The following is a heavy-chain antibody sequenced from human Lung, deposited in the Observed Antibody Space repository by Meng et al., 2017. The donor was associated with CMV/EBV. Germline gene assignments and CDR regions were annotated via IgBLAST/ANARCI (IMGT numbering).Heavy chain of an antibody. CDR1: GDSISSSSYY. D-gene: IGHD2-15*01. V-gene: IGHV4-39*01. CDR2: IYHNGST. J-gene: IGHJ5*02. Sequence: SETLSLXCTVSGDSISSSSYYWGWIRQPPGKGLEWIGNIYHNGSTYYSPSLKSRVTISVDTSKNHFSLRLSSVTAADTGVYYCARQKYIVVIPSGMGNNWFDPWGQGXLVTFSS. CDR3: ARQKYIVVIPSGMGNNWFDP.